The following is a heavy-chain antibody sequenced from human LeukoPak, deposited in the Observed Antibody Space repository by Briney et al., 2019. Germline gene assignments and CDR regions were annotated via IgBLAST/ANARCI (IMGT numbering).Heavy chain of an antibody. CDR1: GYTFTHQW. J-gene: IGHJ4*02. Sequence: PVESLKISCKASGYTFTHQWIGWVRQKSGSGLEWTGIIYPRDSDTRYSPSFQGHVSISADTSINTAYLEWSRLEASDTAIYYCARHSDVIGAIWGQGTLVTVSS. D-gene: IGHD3-10*01. CDR3: ARHSDVIGAI. V-gene: IGHV5-51*01. CDR2: IYPRDSDT.